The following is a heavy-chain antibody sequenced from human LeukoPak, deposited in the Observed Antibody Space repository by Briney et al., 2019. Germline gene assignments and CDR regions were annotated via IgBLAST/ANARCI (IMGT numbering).Heavy chain of an antibody. CDR3: ARVEGRRLAGQIYYFDY. V-gene: IGHV4-39*07. J-gene: IGHJ4*02. Sequence: PSETLSLTCTVSGGSISSSSYYWGWIRQPPGKGLEWIGSIYYSGSTYYNPSLKSRATISVDTSKNQFSLKLSSVTAADTAVYYCARVEGRRLAGQIYYFDYWGQGTLVTVSS. D-gene: IGHD3-10*01. CDR1: GGSISSSSYY. CDR2: IYYSGST.